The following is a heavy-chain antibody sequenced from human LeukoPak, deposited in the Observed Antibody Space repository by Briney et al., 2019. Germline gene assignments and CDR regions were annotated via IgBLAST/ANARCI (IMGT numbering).Heavy chain of an antibody. CDR2: IYYSECT. CDR3: AGVGILWFGELD. J-gene: IGHJ4*02. V-gene: IGHV4-59*11. CDR1: GGSISSQF. Sequence: PSETLSVTRIVSGGSISSQFWSWLRPPPGKGVAWIGYIYYSECTNYIPPLKSLVTISVDTSKNQFSLKLSSVTAADTAVYYCAGVGILWFGELDWGQGTLVTVSS. D-gene: IGHD3-10*01.